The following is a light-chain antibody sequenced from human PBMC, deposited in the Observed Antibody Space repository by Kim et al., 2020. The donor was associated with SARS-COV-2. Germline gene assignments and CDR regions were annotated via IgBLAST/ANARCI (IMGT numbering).Light chain of an antibody. Sequence: MSPGERPTPSCRARQPVNYNYLARDQHKPGQAPRLLIQDASSRATGIPDRFSGSGSGTDFTLTISRLEPEDVAVYYCQQYGRSAAFGQGTKVDIK. CDR2: DAS. CDR1: QPVNYNY. V-gene: IGKV3-20*01. CDR3: QQYGRSAA. J-gene: IGKJ1*01.